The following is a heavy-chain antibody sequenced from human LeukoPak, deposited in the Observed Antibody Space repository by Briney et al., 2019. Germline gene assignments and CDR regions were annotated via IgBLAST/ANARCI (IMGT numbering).Heavy chain of an antibody. CDR2: VDPEGGET. D-gene: IGHD3-22*01. CDR3: ATNIYYYDSSGYFDY. Sequence: ASVKVSCKVSGYTFTDYYMHWVQQAPGKGLEWMGLVDPEGGETIYAEKFQGRVTITADTSTDTAYMELSSLRSEDTAVYYCATNIYYYDSSGYFDYWGQGTLVTVSS. V-gene: IGHV1-69-2*01. J-gene: IGHJ4*02. CDR1: GYTFTDYY.